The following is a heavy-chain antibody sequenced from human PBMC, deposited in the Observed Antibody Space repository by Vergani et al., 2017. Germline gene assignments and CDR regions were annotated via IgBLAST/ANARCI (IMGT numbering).Heavy chain of an antibody. Sequence: QAQLVQSDSEVKKPGDSVTLSCKTSGYTFVNHPITWVRQAPGQGLEWVGWISPYNHKTLYSQKVEGRVTMTSDNSSSTVFLELRRLTSDDTAIYYCARSQMAKNDFDLWGRGTLVTVSS. CDR1: GYTFVNHP. D-gene: IGHD5-24*01. CDR2: ISPYNHKT. CDR3: ARSQMAKNDFDL. V-gene: IGHV1-18*04. J-gene: IGHJ4*02.